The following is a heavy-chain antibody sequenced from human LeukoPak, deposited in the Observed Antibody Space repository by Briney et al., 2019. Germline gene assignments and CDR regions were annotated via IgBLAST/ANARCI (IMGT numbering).Heavy chain of an antibody. D-gene: IGHD3-22*01. CDR2: ICNSGGST. J-gene: IGHJ4*02. V-gene: IGHV3-23*01. CDR1: GFTLCNYA. CDR3: AKGGSYYYDSSGYFGY. Sequence: GSLRLSCATSGFTLCNYAKSWVRPAPGKGLEWVFTICNSGGSTYYAASVKGRFTISRDNSKNTLYLQMNSLRAEDTAVYYCAKGGSYYYDSSGYFGYWGQGTLVTVSS.